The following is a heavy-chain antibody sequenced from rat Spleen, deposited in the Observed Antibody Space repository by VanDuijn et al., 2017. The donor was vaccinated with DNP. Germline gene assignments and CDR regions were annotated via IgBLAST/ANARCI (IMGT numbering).Heavy chain of an antibody. CDR2: IWGGGST. V-gene: IGHV2-16*01. Sequence: QVQLKESGPGLVQPSRTLSLTCTVSGFSLTNYGVSWVRQPPGKGLEWIAAIWGGGSTDYNSALKSRPRISRDTSKSQVLLEMNSLQTEDTAMYFCARWHLYLSYFDYWGQGVMVPVSS. CDR1: GFSLTNYG. D-gene: IGHD1-2*01. J-gene: IGHJ2*01. CDR3: ARWHLYLSYFDY.